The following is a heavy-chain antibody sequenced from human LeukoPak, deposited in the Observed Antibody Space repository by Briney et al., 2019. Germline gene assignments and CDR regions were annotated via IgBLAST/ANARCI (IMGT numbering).Heavy chain of an antibody. CDR3: ARGDDYNRRSFDY. D-gene: IGHD5-24*01. CDR2: IIPILGIA. Sequence: SVKVSCKASGGTFSSYTISWVRQAPGQGLEWMGRIIPILGIANYAQKFQGRVTITADKSTSTAYMELSSLKAEDTAVYYCARGDDYNRRSFDYWGQGTLVTVSS. J-gene: IGHJ4*02. CDR1: GGTFSSYT. V-gene: IGHV1-69*02.